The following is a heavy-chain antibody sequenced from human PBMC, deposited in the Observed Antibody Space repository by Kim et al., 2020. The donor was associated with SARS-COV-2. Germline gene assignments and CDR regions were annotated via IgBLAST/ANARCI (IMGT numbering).Heavy chain of an antibody. Sequence: SETLSLTCSMSGGSIRSYYWSWVRQPPGKGLEWIGYIYYTGITNYNPSLKSRLTISIDTSKNQISLRLKSVTAADTAAYFCARLGYSNGYYGMDVWGQGT. D-gene: IGHD6-19*01. CDR1: GGSIRSYY. J-gene: IGHJ6*02. CDR3: ARLGYSNGYYGMDV. CDR2: IYYTGIT. V-gene: IGHV4-59*08.